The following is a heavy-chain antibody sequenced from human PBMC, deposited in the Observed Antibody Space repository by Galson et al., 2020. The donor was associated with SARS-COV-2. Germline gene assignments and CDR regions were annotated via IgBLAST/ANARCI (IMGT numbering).Heavy chain of an antibody. CDR3: ARGGGGSYWGWFDP. D-gene: IGHD1-26*01. V-gene: IGHV3-30*04. CDR1: GFTFSSYA. J-gene: IGHJ5*01. CDR2: ISYDGGNT. Sequence: GGSLRLSCAASGFTFSSYAMHWVRQAPGKGLEWVAVISYDGGNTYYADSVKGRFTISRDNSKNTLYLQMNSLRAEDTAVYYCARGGGGSYWGWFDPWGQGTLVTVSS.